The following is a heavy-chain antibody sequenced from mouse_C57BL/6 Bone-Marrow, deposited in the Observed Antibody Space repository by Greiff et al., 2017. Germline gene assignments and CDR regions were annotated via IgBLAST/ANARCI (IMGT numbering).Heavy chain of an antibody. V-gene: IGHV1-4*01. J-gene: IGHJ3*01. CDR3: ARPLHYSNYVPWFAY. CDR2: INPSSGYT. D-gene: IGHD2-5*01. CDR1: GYTFTSYT. Sequence: QVQLQQSGAELARPGASVKMSCKASGYTFTSYTMHWVKQRPGQGLEWIGYINPSSGYTKYNQKFKDKATLTADKSSSTAYMQLSSLTSEDSAVHYCARPLHYSNYVPWFAYWGQGTLVTVSA.